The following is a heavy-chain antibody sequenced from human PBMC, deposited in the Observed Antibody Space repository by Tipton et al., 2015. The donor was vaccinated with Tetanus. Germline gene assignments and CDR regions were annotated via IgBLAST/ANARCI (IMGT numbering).Heavy chain of an antibody. CDR3: ARVRRGATTDLDY. J-gene: IGHJ4*02. V-gene: IGHV4-59*12. CDR2: IYYSGSA. Sequence: TLSLTCTVSGGSISSFYWSWIRQPPGKGLEWIGYIYYSGSAKDNPSLKSRVPISVDTSKNQFSLRLSSVTAADTAVYYCARVRRGATTDLDYWGQGTLVTVSS. D-gene: IGHD5-12*01. CDR1: GGSISSFY.